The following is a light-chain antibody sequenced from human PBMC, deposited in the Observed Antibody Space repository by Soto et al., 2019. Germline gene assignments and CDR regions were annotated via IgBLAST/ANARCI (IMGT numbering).Light chain of an antibody. Sequence: DIQMTQSPSTLSASVGDRVTITCRASQSISSWLAWYQQKPGKAPKLLIYKASSLASGVPSRFSGSGSGTEFTLTISSLQPDDFATYYCQQYNSYSGWTFGQGTKVEIK. J-gene: IGKJ1*01. CDR2: KAS. V-gene: IGKV1-5*03. CDR3: QQYNSYSGWT. CDR1: QSISSW.